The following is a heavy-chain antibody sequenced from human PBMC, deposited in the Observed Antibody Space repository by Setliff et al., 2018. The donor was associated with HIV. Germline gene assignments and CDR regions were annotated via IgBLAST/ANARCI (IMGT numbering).Heavy chain of an antibody. Sequence: SVKVSCKASGGTFRSFGISWVRQAPGKGPEWVGGINPMFGTANYAQKYLGRVTIRADESTITAHLELSSLTYEDTAVLYCVRDGASGYLSNWGQGTPVTVSS. D-gene: IGHD5-12*01. CDR3: VRDGASGYLSN. CDR2: INPMFGTA. J-gene: IGHJ4*02. CDR1: GGTFRSFG. V-gene: IGHV1-69*13.